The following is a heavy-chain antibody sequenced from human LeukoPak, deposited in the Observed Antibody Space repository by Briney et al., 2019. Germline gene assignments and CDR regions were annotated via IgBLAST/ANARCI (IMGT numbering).Heavy chain of an antibody. CDR3: AKDRGSYGQQPPPDY. CDR1: GFTFSSYA. V-gene: IGHV3-23*01. Sequence: EGSLRLSCAASGFTFSSYAMHWVRQAPGKGLEWVSAISGSGGSTYYADSVKGRFTISRDNSKNTLYLQMNSLRAEDTAVYYCAKDRGSYGQQPPPDYWGQGTLVTVSS. CDR2: ISGSGGST. D-gene: IGHD3-10*01. J-gene: IGHJ4*02.